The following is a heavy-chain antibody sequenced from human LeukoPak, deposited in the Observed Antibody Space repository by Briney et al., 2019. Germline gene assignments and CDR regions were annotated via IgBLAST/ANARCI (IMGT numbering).Heavy chain of an antibody. V-gene: IGHV3-23*01. CDR2: ISGSGGST. J-gene: IGHJ4*02. CDR1: GFTFSSYA. CDR3: AKRGDERYYFDY. D-gene: IGHD4-17*01. Sequence: PGGSLRLSCAASGFTFSSYAMSWVRQAPGKGLGWVSAISGSGGSTYYADSVKGRFTISRDNSKNTLYLQINSLRAEDTAVYYCAKRGDERYYFDYWGQGALVTVSS.